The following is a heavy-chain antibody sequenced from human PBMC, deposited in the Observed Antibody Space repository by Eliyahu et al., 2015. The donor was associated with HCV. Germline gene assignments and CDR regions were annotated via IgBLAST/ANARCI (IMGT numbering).Heavy chain of an antibody. V-gene: IGHV4-34*01. Sequence: QVQLQQWGAGLLKPSETLSLTCAVYGGSFSGYYWSWIRQPPGKGLEWIGEINHSGSTNYNPSLKSRVTISVDTSKNQFSLKLSSVTAADTAVYYCARATIYSNWFDPWGQGTLVTVSS. J-gene: IGHJ5*02. CDR3: ARATIYSNWFDP. D-gene: IGHD2/OR15-2a*01. CDR1: GGSFSGYY. CDR2: INHSGST.